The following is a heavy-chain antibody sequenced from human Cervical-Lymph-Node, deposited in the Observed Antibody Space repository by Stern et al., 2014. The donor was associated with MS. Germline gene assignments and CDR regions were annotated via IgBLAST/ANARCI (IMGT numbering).Heavy chain of an antibody. CDR2: HYWDDDK. Sequence: EESGPTLVKPTQTLTLTCTFSGFSLSTSAVGVGWIRQPPGKALEWLAIHYWDDDKRYSPSLKSRLTITKDTSKNQVVRTMTNMDPVDTATYYCAHSGKRNSPFDYWGQGTLVTVSS. CDR3: AHSGKRNSPFDY. CDR1: GFSLSTSAVG. D-gene: IGHD1/OR15-1a*01. V-gene: IGHV2-5*02. J-gene: IGHJ4*02.